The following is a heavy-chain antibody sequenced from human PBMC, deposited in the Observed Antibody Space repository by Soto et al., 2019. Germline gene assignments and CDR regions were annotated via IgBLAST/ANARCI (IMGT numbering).Heavy chain of an antibody. CDR2: LSDGGGST. CDR1: GFTFSNYA. Sequence: PGGSLRLSCAASGFTFSNYAMSWVRQAPGKGLEWVSGLSDGGGSTFYADSVKGRFTISRDNAKNTLYLQMSSLRAEDTAVYYCASGNPATFGGITVYYYYGMDVWGQGTTVTVSS. J-gene: IGHJ6*02. D-gene: IGHD3-16*02. V-gene: IGHV3-23*01. CDR3: ASGNPATFGGITVYYYYGMDV.